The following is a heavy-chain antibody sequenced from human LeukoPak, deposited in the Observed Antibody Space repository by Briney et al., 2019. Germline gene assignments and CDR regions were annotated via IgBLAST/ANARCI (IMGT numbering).Heavy chain of an antibody. CDR2: ISSSSSYI. J-gene: IGHJ6*03. CDR1: GFTFSSYS. Sequence: GGSLRLSCAASGFTFSSYSMNWVRQAPGKGLEWVSSISSSSSYIYYADSLKGRFTISRDNAKNSLYLQMNSLRAEDAAVYYCARGGAYYYYMDVWGKGTTVTVSS. D-gene: IGHD4/OR15-4a*01. CDR3: ARGGAYYYYMDV. V-gene: IGHV3-21*01.